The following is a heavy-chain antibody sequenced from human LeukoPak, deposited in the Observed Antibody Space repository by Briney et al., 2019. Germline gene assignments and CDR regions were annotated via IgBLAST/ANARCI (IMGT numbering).Heavy chain of an antibody. J-gene: IGHJ4*02. Sequence: GESLRLSCAASGFAFSYYWMNWVRQAPGKGLEWVANIKQDGSEKSYVDSVKGRFTISRDNAKNTLYLQMTTLRAEDMAVYFCARHTSDWYKEGANWGQGTPVTVSS. CDR1: GFAFSYYW. D-gene: IGHD6-19*01. V-gene: IGHV3-7*01. CDR2: IKQDGSEK. CDR3: ARHTSDWYKEGAN.